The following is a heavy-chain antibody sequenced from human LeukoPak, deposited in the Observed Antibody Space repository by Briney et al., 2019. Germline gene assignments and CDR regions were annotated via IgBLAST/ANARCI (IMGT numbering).Heavy chain of an antibody. J-gene: IGHJ6*03. V-gene: IGHV1-46*01. D-gene: IGHD3-16*01. Sequence: ASVKVSCKASGYTFTSYYMHWVRQAPGQGLEWMGIINPSGGSTSYAQKFQGRVTMTRDTSTGTVYMELSSLRSEDTAVYYCARAGGLTVPLSYYYYYYMDVWGKGTTVTVSS. CDR1: GYTFTSYY. CDR2: INPSGGST. CDR3: ARAGGLTVPLSYYYYYYMDV.